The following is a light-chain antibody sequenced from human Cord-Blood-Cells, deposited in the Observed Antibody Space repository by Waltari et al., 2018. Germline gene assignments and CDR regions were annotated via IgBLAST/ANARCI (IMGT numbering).Light chain of an antibody. CDR2: EDS. J-gene: IGLJ2*01. V-gene: IGLV3-10*01. Sequence: SYELTQPPSVSVSPGQTARITCSGDALPKKYAYWYQQKSGQAPVLVIDEDSKRPSGIPERFSGASSGTMATLTISGAQVEDEADYCCYSTDSSGKVFGGGTKLTVL. CDR3: YSTDSSGKV. CDR1: ALPKKY.